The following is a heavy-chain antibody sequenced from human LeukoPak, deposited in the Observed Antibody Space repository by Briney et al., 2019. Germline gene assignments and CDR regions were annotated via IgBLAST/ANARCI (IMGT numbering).Heavy chain of an antibody. CDR1: GYSFTNFW. Sequence: GESLKISCKASGYSFTNFWIGWVRQMPGKGLEWMGIIYPGDSDTRYSPSFQGQVTISADKSITTAYLQWSSLKASDTAMYYCARQVVVTANDFDYWGQGTLVTVSS. V-gene: IGHV5-51*01. J-gene: IGHJ4*02. CDR3: ARQVVVTANDFDY. D-gene: IGHD3-22*01. CDR2: IYPGDSDT.